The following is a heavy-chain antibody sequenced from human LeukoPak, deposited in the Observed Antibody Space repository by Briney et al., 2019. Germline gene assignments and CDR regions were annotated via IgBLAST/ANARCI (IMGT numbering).Heavy chain of an antibody. CDR3: ARGGSWFIS. Sequence: AGSLRLSCEASGFTFSTYWMSWVRQAPGKGLEWLANIKEDGSEKNYVDSVKGRFTISRDNAKNSLYLQMNSLRAEETALYYCARGGSWFISWGQGTLVTVSS. D-gene: IGHD6-13*01. CDR2: IKEDGSEK. V-gene: IGHV3-7*04. J-gene: IGHJ5*02. CDR1: GFTFSTYW.